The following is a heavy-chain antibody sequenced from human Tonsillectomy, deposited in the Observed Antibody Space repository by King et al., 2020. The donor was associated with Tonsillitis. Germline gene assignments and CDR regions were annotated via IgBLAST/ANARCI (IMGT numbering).Heavy chain of an antibody. J-gene: IGHJ2*01. Sequence: VQLVESGGGVVQPGRSLRLSCVASGFTFSSYDMHWVRQAPGKGLEWVAVTSFDGYNKDYADAVKGRFTISRDNSKSTLYLQMNSLRGDDTAVYYCAKVEGRTAATEWYFELWGRGTLVTVSS. CDR1: GFTFSSYD. CDR3: AKVEGRTAATEWYFEL. V-gene: IGHV3-30*18. D-gene: IGHD6-13*01. CDR2: TSFDGYNK.